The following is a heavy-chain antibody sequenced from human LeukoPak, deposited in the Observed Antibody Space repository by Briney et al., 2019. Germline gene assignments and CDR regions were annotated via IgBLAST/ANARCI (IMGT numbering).Heavy chain of an antibody. V-gene: IGHV3-53*01. Sequence: GGSLRLSCTASGFTVSNNYMSWVRQAPGKGLEWVSVIYSGGSTYYTDSVMGRFTISRDNSKNTLYLQMDSLRAEDTAVYYCARGGGAYCGGDCHRNFDYWGQGTLVSVSS. CDR1: GFTVSNNY. CDR2: IYSGGST. D-gene: IGHD2-21*02. J-gene: IGHJ4*02. CDR3: ARGGGAYCGGDCHRNFDY.